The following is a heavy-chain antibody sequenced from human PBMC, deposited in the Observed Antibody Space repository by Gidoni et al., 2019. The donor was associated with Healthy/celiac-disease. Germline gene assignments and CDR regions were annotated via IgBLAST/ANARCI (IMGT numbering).Heavy chain of an antibody. CDR2: ISSSSSYI. CDR1: GFTFSSYS. Sequence: EVQLVESGGGLVKPGGSLRLSCAASGFTFSSYSMNWVRQAPGKGLEWVSSISSSSSYIYYADSVKGRFTISRDNAKNSLYLQMNSLRAEDTAVYYCARDGYSYGYGPDYFDYWGQGTLVTVSS. D-gene: IGHD5-18*01. CDR3: ARDGYSYGYGPDYFDY. J-gene: IGHJ4*02. V-gene: IGHV3-21*01.